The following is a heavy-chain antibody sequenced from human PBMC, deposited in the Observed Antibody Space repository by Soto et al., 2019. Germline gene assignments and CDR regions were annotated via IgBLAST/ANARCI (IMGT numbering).Heavy chain of an antibody. D-gene: IGHD3-10*01. J-gene: IGHJ6*03. CDR2: MSPNSGNT. V-gene: IGHV1-8*01. CDR3: ARVGRVTMVRGVIKFRYYYYYMDV. Sequence: CKASGYGFTSYDSSWVRQANRQGLEWMGWMSPNSGNTGYAQKFQGRVTMTRNTSISTAYMELSSLRSEDTAVYYCARVGRVTMVRGVIKFRYYYYYMDVWGKGTTVTVSS. CDR1: GYGFTSYD.